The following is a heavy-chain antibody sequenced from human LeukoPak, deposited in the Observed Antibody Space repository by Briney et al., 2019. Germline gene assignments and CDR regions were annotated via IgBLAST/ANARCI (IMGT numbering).Heavy chain of an antibody. CDR3: ASSGGVGATTFDY. CDR1: GGTFISYA. J-gene: IGHJ4*02. CDR2: IIPIFGTA. V-gene: IGHV1-69*13. Sequence: ASVKVSCKASGGTFISYAISWVRQAPGQGLEWMGGIIPIFGTANYAQKFQGRVTITADESTSTAYMELSSLRSEDTAVYYCASSGGVGATTFDYWGQGTLVTVSS. D-gene: IGHD1-26*01.